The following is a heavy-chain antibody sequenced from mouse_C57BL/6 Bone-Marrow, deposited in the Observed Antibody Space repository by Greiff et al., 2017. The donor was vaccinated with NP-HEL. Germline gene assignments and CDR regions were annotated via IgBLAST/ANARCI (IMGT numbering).Heavy chain of an antibody. D-gene: IGHD4-1*01. J-gene: IGHJ1*03. CDR2: IYPGDGDT. Sequence: VQLQESGPELVKPGASVKISCKASGYAFSSSWMNWVKQRPGKGLEWIGRIYPGDGDTNYNGKFKGKATLTADKSSSTAYMQLSSLTSEDSAVYFCARWNWVDWYFDVWGRGTTVTVSS. V-gene: IGHV1-82*01. CDR3: ARWNWVDWYFDV. CDR1: GYAFSSSW.